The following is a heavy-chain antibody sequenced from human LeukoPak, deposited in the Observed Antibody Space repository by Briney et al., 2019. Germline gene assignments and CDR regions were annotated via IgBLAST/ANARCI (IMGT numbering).Heavy chain of an antibody. CDR2: ITDSGDTA. D-gene: IGHD3-3*01. V-gene: IGHV3-23*01. CDR1: GFTFSIAA. Sequence: PGGSLRLSCAASGFTFSIAAMGWVRQAPGKGLEWVSVITDSGDTAYSADSVKGRFTTSRDNSKNTLYLQMNSLRAEDTAVYYCARGTLSDDFWSGYRAGTFDYWGQGTLVTVSS. CDR3: ARGTLSDDFWSGYRAGTFDY. J-gene: IGHJ4*02.